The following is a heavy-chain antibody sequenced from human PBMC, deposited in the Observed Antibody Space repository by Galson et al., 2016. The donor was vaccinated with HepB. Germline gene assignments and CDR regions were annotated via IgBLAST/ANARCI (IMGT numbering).Heavy chain of an antibody. CDR1: GYTFTNYY. CDR2: ISAHGGTT. V-gene: IGHV1-46*01. Sequence: SVKVSCKASGYTFTNYYIHWVRQSPGQGLEWMGMISAHGGTTTYAQNFKGRIKVTRDTSTSAVFMDLSRLRSNDTAVYFCARGGDLWKGEYWSHFDFWGQGTLVTVSS. CDR3: ARGGDLWKGEYWSHFDF. D-gene: IGHD3-3*01. J-gene: IGHJ4*02.